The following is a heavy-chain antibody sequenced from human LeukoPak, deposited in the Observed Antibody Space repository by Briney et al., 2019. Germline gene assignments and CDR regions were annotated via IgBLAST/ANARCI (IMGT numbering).Heavy chain of an antibody. CDR2: ISSSSSYI. CDR1: GFTFSSYS. D-gene: IGHD1-26*01. J-gene: IGHJ6*02. Sequence: GSLRLSCAASGFTFSSYSMNWVRQAPGKGLEWVSSISSSSSYIYYADSVKGRFTISRDNAKNSLYLQMNSLRAEDTAVYYCARASGSYAYYYGMDVWGQGTTVTVSS. V-gene: IGHV3-21*01. CDR3: ARASGSYAYYYGMDV.